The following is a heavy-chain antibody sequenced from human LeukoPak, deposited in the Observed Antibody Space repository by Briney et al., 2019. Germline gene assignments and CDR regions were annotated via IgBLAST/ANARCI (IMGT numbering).Heavy chain of an antibody. CDR2: IYYSGSA. Sequence: SQTLSLTCTVSGGSISSGGYYWSWIRQHPGKGLEWIGYIYYSGSAYYNPSLKSRVTISVDTSEDQFSLKLSSVTAADTAVYYCARVNYGSATKEDYWGQGTLVTVSS. V-gene: IGHV4-31*03. CDR1: GGSISSGGYY. D-gene: IGHD3-10*01. CDR3: ARVNYGSATKEDY. J-gene: IGHJ4*02.